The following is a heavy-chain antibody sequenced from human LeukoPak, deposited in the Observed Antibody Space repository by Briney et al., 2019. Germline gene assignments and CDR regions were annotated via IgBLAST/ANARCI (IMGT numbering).Heavy chain of an antibody. CDR1: GFTFSSYG. V-gene: IGHV3-33*06. CDR2: IWYDGSNK. J-gene: IGHJ4*02. Sequence: PGGSLRLSCAASGFTFSSYGMHWVRQAPGKGLEWVAVIWYDGSNKYYADSVKGRFTISRDNSKNTLYLQMNSLRAEDTAVYYCAKESPTVPEYFDYWGQGTLVTVSS. CDR3: AKESPTVPEYFDY. D-gene: IGHD4-17*01.